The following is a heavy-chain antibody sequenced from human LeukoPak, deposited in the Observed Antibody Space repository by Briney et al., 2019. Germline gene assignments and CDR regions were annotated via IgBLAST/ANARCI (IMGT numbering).Heavy chain of an antibody. CDR1: GFTFSGHY. CDR2: ISSSSSYI. V-gene: IGHV3-21*01. J-gene: IGHJ6*04. CDR3: AELGITMIGGV. Sequence: PGGSLRLSCAASGFTFSGHYMDWVRQAPGKGLGWVSSISSSSSYIYYADSVKGRFTISRDNAKNSLYLQRNSLRAEDTAVYYCAELGITMIGGVWGKGTTVTISS. D-gene: IGHD3-10*02.